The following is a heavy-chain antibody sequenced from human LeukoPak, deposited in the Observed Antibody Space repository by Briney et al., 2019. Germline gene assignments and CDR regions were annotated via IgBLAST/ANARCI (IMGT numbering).Heavy chain of an antibody. CDR1: GFTFSSYA. J-gene: IGHJ3*02. CDR2: ISGSGGST. CDR3: ARAHRRYNWNYHAFDI. D-gene: IGHD1-7*01. Sequence: PGGSLRLSCAASGFTFSSYAMSWVRQAPGKGLEWVSAISGSGGSTHYADSVKGRFTISRDNSKNTLYLQMNSLRAEDTAVYYCARAHRRYNWNYHAFDIWGQGTMVTVSS. V-gene: IGHV3-23*01.